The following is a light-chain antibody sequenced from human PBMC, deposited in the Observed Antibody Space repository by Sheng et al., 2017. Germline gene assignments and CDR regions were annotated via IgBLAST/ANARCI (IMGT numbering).Light chain of an antibody. CDR1: QGIGNY. Sequence: DIQMTQSPSSLAAFVGDRVSITCQASQGIGNYLSWYQQKPGKAPKLLIYDASHLQDGAPSRFSGSGSGTDFTFTISSLQPEDIATYSCQQYDDLPLTFGGGTRVELK. CDR3: QQYDDLPLT. J-gene: IGKJ4*01. V-gene: IGKV1-33*01. CDR2: DAS.